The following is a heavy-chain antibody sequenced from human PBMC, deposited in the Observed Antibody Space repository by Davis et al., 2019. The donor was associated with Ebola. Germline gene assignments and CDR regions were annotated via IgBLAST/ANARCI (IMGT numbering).Heavy chain of an antibody. Sequence: GESLKISCAASGFTFSSYSMNWVRQAPGKGLEWVSYISSSSSTIYYADSVKGRFTISRDNAKNSLYLQMNSLRAEDTAVYYCARRSGPDYWGQGTLVTVSS. D-gene: IGHD1-26*01. J-gene: IGHJ4*02. CDR2: ISSSSSTI. CDR3: ARRSGPDY. V-gene: IGHV3-48*01. CDR1: GFTFSSYS.